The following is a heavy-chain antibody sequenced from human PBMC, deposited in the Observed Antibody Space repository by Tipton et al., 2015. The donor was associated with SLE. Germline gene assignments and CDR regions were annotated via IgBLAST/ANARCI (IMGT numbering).Heavy chain of an antibody. Sequence: GSLRLPCAASGFTFSGSAMHWVRQASGKGLEWVGRIRSKANSYATAYAASVKGRFTISRDDSKNTAYLQMNSLKTEDTAVYYCTRPGNQLLTGDAFDIWGQGTMVTVSS. V-gene: IGHV3-73*01. D-gene: IGHD2-2*01. J-gene: IGHJ3*02. CDR1: GFTFSGSA. CDR3: TRPGNQLLTGDAFDI. CDR2: IRSKANSYAT.